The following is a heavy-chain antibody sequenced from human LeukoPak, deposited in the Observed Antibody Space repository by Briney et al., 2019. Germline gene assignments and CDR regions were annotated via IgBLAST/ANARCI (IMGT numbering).Heavy chain of an antibody. CDR1: GFTFSSHG. CDR2: ISGSGVIT. V-gene: IGHV3-23*01. Sequence: GGSLRLSCAASGFTFSSHGMNWVRQAPGKGLEWVSGISGSGVITYYADSVKGRFTISRDNSKNTLDLQMNSLRAEDTAVYYCAKDDVWVRYQDWGQGTLVTVSS. CDR3: AKDDVWVRYQD. J-gene: IGHJ4*02. D-gene: IGHD5-12*01.